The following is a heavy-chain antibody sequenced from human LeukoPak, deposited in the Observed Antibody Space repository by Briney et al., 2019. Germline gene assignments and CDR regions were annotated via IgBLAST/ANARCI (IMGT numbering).Heavy chain of an antibody. Sequence: GGSLRLSCAASGFTFSDSWMHWVRQVPGKGLVSVSLIRSDGSVSYYADSVKGRFAISRDNAKNTLYLQMNSLRVEDTAVYYCGRDYFGSIDYWGQGILVTVSS. CDR3: GRDYFGSIDY. CDR2: IRSDGSVS. D-gene: IGHD1-26*01. J-gene: IGHJ4*02. CDR1: GFTFSDSW. V-gene: IGHV3-74*01.